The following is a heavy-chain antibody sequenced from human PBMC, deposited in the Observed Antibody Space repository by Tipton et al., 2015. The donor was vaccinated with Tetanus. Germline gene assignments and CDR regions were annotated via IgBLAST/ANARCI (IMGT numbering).Heavy chain of an antibody. J-gene: IGHJ2*01. V-gene: IGHV4-61*08. CDR2: VHHSGRT. Sequence: TLSLTCTVSCGSVRSGDYDWNWIRQPPGKGLEWIGYVHHSGRTNKSPSLKSRVTLSIDKSKNQFSLRLTSVTAADTAVYYCASMTPVDWYFDLWGRGTLVTVSS. CDR3: ASMTPVDWYFDL. CDR1: CGSVRSGDYD. D-gene: IGHD4-23*01.